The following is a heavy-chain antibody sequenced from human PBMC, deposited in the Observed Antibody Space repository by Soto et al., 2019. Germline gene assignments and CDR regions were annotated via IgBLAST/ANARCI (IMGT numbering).Heavy chain of an antibody. Sequence: EVQLVESGGGLVQPGRSLRLSCAASGFTFDDYAMHWVRQAPGKGLEWVSGISWNSGNIGYADSVKGRFTITRDNAKNSLYLQMNSLRAEDTALYYCAKDDTKWELSDYWGQGTLVAVSS. CDR2: ISWNSGNI. V-gene: IGHV3-9*01. D-gene: IGHD1-26*01. CDR3: AKDDTKWELSDY. CDR1: GFTFDDYA. J-gene: IGHJ4*02.